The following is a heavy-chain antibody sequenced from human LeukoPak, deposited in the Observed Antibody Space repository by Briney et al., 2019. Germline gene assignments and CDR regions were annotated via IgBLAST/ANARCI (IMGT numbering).Heavy chain of an antibody. CDR3: ARGARYSFYYYESSGYASFDY. J-gene: IGHJ4*02. Sequence: SETLSLTCAVYGGSFSGYYWSWIRQPPGKGLEWIGEINHSGSTNYNPSLKSRVTISVDTSKNQFSLKLSSVTAADTAVYYCARGARYSFYYYESSGYASFDYWGQGTLVTVSS. CDR1: GGSFSGYY. CDR2: INHSGST. D-gene: IGHD3-22*01. V-gene: IGHV4-34*01.